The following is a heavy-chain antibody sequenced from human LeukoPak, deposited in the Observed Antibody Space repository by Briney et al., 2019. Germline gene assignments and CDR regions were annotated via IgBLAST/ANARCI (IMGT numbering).Heavy chain of an antibody. CDR2: ISDDSSFT. D-gene: IGHD2-15*01. J-gene: IGHJ4*02. V-gene: IGHV3-23*01. Sequence: GGSLRLSCVASGLRFRSYAMNWVRQASGKGLECISTISDDSSFTYYADSVKGRSAISRDDSKNTLYLQMSNLKVEDTAVYYCAKGRCSGVGCDSFHSWGQGALVTVSS. CDR1: GLRFRSYA. CDR3: AKGRCSGVGCDSFHS.